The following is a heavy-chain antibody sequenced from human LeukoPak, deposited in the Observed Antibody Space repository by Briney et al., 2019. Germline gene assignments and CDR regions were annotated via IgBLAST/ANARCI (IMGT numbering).Heavy chain of an antibody. Sequence: GGSLRLSCTVSGFPVSINSMSWVRQAPGKGLEWVSFIYSGGNTHYSDSVKGRFTISRDNAKNSLYLQMNSLRAEDTAVYYCARAHKDSDAFDIWGQGTMVTVSS. V-gene: IGHV3-53*01. J-gene: IGHJ3*02. CDR1: GFPVSINS. CDR3: ARAHKDSDAFDI. CDR2: IYSGGNT.